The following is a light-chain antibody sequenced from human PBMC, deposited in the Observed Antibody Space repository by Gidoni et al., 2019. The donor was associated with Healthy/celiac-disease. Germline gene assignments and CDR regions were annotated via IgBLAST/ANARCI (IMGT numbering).Light chain of an antibody. V-gene: IGKV3-11*01. Sequence: EIVLTQSPATLSLSPGERATLSCRASQSVSSYLAWYQQKPGQAPRLLIYQASNRATGIPARFSGSWSGTDFTLTISSLEPDDFVVYYCQQRSNWPRKYTFGQGTKLEIK. CDR1: QSVSSY. J-gene: IGKJ2*01. CDR2: QAS. CDR3: QQRSNWPRKYT.